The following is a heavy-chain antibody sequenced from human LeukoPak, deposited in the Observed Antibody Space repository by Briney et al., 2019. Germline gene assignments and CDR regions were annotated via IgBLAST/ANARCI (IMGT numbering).Heavy chain of an antibody. CDR2: IHHSGST. CDR1: GGSISSGGYS. V-gene: IGHV4-30-2*01. D-gene: IGHD3-10*01. J-gene: IGHJ3*02. CDR3: ARASITMVRGDGAFDI. Sequence: SETLSLTCAVSGGSISSGGYSWSWIRQPPGKGLEWIGYIHHSGSTYYNPSLKSRVTISVDRSKNQFSLKLSSVTAADTAVYYCARASITMVRGDGAFDIWGQGTMVTVSS.